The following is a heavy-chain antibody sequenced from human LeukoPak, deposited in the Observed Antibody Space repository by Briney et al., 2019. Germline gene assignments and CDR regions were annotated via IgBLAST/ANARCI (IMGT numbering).Heavy chain of an antibody. CDR2: IIPIPGIA. D-gene: IGHD4-17*01. V-gene: IGHV1-69*04. CDR3: ARDSVTTGGNWFDP. CDR1: GGTFSSYA. J-gene: IGHJ5*02. Sequence: SVNVTCKAFGGTFSSYAISWVRQAPGQGLEWMGNIIPIPGIANYAQKFQGRVTSTADKSTSTVYMELTSLRSKDTAVYYCARDSVTTGGNWFDPWGQGTLVTVSS.